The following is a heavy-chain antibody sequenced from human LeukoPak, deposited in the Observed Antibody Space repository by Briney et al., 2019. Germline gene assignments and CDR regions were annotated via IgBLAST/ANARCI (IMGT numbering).Heavy chain of an antibody. Sequence: SVKVSCKASGGTFSSYAISWVRQAPGQGLEWMGRIIPIFGTANYAQKSQGRVTITTDESTSTAYMELSSLRSEDTAVYYCARDYGSGSYYGFDYWGQGTLVTVSS. CDR3: ARDYGSGSYYGFDY. D-gene: IGHD3-10*01. V-gene: IGHV1-69*05. CDR1: GGTFSSYA. CDR2: IIPIFGTA. J-gene: IGHJ4*02.